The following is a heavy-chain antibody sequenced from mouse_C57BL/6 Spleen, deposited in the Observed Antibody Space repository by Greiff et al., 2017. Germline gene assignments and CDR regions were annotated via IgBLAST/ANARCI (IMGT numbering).Heavy chain of an antibody. V-gene: IGHV1-64*01. J-gene: IGHJ2*01. CDR1: GYTFASYW. CDR3: ARGGVVAYYYDY. D-gene: IGHD1-1*01. Sequence: QVQLQQPGAELVKPGASVKLSCKASGYTFASYWMHWVKQRPGQGLEWIGMIHPNSGSTNYNEKFKSKATLTVDKSSSTAYMQLSSLTSEDSAVYSCARGGVVAYYYDYWGQGTTLTVSS. CDR2: IHPNSGST.